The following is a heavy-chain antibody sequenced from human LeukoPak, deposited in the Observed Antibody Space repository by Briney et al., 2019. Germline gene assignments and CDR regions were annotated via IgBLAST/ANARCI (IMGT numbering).Heavy chain of an antibody. V-gene: IGHV4-39*07. CDR3: ARGGSWFGELGLDY. CDR2: INHSGST. CDR1: GGSISSSSYY. D-gene: IGHD3-10*01. Sequence: SEALSLTCTVSGGSISSSSYYWGRIRQPPGKGPEWIGEINHSGSTNYNPSLKSRVTISVDTSKNQFSLKLSSVTAADTAVYYCARGGSWFGELGLDYWGQGTLVTVSS. J-gene: IGHJ4*02.